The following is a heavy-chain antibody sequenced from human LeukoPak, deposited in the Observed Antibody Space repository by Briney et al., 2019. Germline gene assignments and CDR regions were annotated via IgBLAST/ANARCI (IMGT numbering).Heavy chain of an antibody. J-gene: IGHJ4*02. Sequence: TSETLSLTCTVSGDSISNYYWSWIRQPPGKGLEWIGYIYNSGSTNYSPSLRSRVTMSVDRSRNQFSLKLSSVTAADTAVYYCARGRLPARYSGSDYWGQGILVTVSP. V-gene: IGHV4-59*01. D-gene: IGHD1-26*01. CDR1: GDSISNYY. CDR2: IYNSGST. CDR3: ARGRLPARYSGSDY.